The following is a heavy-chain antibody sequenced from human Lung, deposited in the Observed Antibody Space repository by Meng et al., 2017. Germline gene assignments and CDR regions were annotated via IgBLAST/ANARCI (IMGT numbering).Heavy chain of an antibody. CDR3: ARERHSTIIRGVIDF. D-gene: IGHD3-10*01. J-gene: IGHJ4*02. Sequence: QERLQQWGAGMLRASENLFLTCAGYGGSISGSYWSWIRQSPAKGLEWIGKINHGGSTNYNPSLESRVTISVDTPKNQFSLRLTSMTVADTAVYYCARERHSTIIRGVIDFWGQGALVTVSS. V-gene: IGHV4-34*01. CDR1: GGSISGSY. CDR2: INHGGST.